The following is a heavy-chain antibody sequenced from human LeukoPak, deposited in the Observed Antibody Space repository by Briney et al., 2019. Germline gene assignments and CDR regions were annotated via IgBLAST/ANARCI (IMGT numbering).Heavy chain of an antibody. CDR2: ISATGDNT. J-gene: IGHJ4*02. CDR3: ARGYYDILTGLGY. CDR1: QFTFSNYA. V-gene: IGHV3-23*01. D-gene: IGHD3-9*01. Sequence: PGGCLRLSCAASQFTFSNYAMNWVRQAPGRGLEWVSGISATGDNTYYADSVKGRFTISRDNSKSTLYLQMNSLRVEGTAIYYCARGYYDILTGLGYWSQGTLVTVSS.